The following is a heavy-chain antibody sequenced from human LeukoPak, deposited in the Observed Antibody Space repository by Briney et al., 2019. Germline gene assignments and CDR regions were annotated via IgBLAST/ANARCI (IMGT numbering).Heavy chain of an antibody. CDR1: GFTFGDYA. D-gene: IGHD5-18*01. Sequence: GGSLRLSCTASGFTFGDYAMSWVRQAPGKGLEWVGFIRSKAYGGTTEYAASVKGRFTISRDDSKSIAYLQMNSLKTEDTAVYYCTRGGYSYGGYHYYYMDVWGQGTLVTVSS. CDR2: IRSKAYGGTT. J-gene: IGHJ6*03. CDR3: TRGGYSYGGYHYYYMDV. V-gene: IGHV3-49*04.